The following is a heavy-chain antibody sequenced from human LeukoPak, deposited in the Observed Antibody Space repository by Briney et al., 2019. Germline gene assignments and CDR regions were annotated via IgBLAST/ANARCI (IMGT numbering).Heavy chain of an antibody. J-gene: IGHJ4*02. V-gene: IGHV4-59*01. CDR3: ARDPPQIS. CDR2: IYYSGST. CDR1: GGSISSYY. Sequence: SETLSLTCTVSGGSISSYYWSWIRQPPGKGLEWIGYIYYSGSTNYNPSLKSRVTISVDTSKNQFSLKLSSVTAADTAVYYCARDPPQISWGQGTLVTVSS. D-gene: IGHD3-16*01.